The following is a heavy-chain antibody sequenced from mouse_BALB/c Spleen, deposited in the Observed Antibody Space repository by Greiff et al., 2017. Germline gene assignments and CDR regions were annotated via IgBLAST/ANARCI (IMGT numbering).Heavy chain of an antibody. CDR3: ARDPTVVATERFAY. CDR1: GFTFSDSY. CDR2: ISDGGSYT. D-gene: IGHD1-1*01. V-gene: IGHV5-4*02. J-gene: IGHJ3*01. Sequence: EVQRVESGGGLVKPGGSLKLSCAASGFTFSDSYMYWVRQTPEKRLEWVATISDGGSYTYYPDSVKGRFTISRDNAKNNLYLQMSSLKSEDTAMYYCARDPTVVATERFAYWGQGTLVTVSA.